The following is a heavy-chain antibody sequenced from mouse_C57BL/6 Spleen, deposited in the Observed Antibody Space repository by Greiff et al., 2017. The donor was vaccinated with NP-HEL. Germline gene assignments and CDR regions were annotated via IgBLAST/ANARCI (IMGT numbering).Heavy chain of an antibody. CDR3: ARHHPLWDYFDY. J-gene: IGHJ2*01. CDR1: GFTFSSYG. Sequence: EVMLVESGGDLVKPGGSLKLSCAASGFTFSSYGMSWVRQTPDKRLEWVATISSGGSYTYYPDSVKGRFTISRDNAKNTLYLQMSSLKSEDTAMYYCARHHPLWDYFDYWGQGTTLTVSS. D-gene: IGHD6-1*01. CDR2: ISSGGSYT. V-gene: IGHV5-6*02.